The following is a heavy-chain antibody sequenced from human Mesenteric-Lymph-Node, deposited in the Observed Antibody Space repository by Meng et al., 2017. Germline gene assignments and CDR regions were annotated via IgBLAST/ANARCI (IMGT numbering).Heavy chain of an antibody. D-gene: IGHD2-21*01. Sequence: GESLKISCAASGFTFSSYWMSWIRQAPGKGLEWVSYISSSGSTIYYADSVKGRFTISRDNAKNSLYLQMNSLRAEDTAVYYCVVRLEIDNDAFDIWGQGTMVTVSS. J-gene: IGHJ3*02. CDR2: ISSSGSTI. CDR3: VVRLEIDNDAFDI. CDR1: GFTFSSYW. V-gene: IGHV3-11*04.